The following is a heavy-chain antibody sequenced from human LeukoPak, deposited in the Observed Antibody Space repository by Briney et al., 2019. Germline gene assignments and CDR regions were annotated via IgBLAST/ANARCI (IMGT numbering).Heavy chain of an antibody. CDR2: MNPNSGNT. D-gene: IGHD6-13*01. CDR1: GYTFTSYD. Sequence: SVKVSCKASGYTFTSYDIYWVRQATGQRLEWMGWMNPNSGNTGYAQKFQGRVTMTRNTSISTAYMELSSLRSEDTAVYYCALRIAAAKGYFDYWGQGTLVTVSS. J-gene: IGHJ4*02. V-gene: IGHV1-8*01. CDR3: ALRIAAAKGYFDY.